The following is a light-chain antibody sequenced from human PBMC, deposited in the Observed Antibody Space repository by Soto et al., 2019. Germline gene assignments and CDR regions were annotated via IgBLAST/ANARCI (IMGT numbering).Light chain of an antibody. CDR1: QSINIW. CDR3: QEYNSWRGEWT. J-gene: IGKJ1*01. Sequence: DIQMTQSPSTLSASVGDRVTITCRASQSINIWLAWYQQKAGKAPKLLIYDASTLESGVPSRFSGSGSRTEFTITIISLQPDDFATYYCQEYNSWRGEWTFGQGTKVEIK. CDR2: DAS. V-gene: IGKV1-5*01.